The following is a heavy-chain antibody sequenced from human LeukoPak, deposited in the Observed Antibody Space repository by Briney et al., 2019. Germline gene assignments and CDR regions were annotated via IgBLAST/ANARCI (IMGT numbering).Heavy chain of an antibody. CDR1: GYTFTGYY. CDR2: INPNSGGT. J-gene: IGHJ5*02. CDR3: ARGWADYVWGSYRYYDWFDP. V-gene: IGHV1-2*02. Sequence: GASVKVSCKASGYTFTGYYMHCVRQAPGQGLEWMGWINPNSGGTNYAQKFQGRVTMTRDTSISTAYMELSRLRSDDTAVYYCARGWADYVWGSYRYYDWFDPWSQGTLVTVSS. D-gene: IGHD3-16*02.